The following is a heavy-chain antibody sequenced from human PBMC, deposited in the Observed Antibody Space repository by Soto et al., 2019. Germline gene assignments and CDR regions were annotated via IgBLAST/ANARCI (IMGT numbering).Heavy chain of an antibody. V-gene: IGHV4-39*01. Sequence: QLQLQESGPGLVKPSETLSLTCTVSGGSISSSSYYWGWIRQPPGKGLEWIGSIYYSGSTYYNPSLKSRVTISVDTSKNQFSLKLSSVTAADTAVYYCARQTDLAVIDYWGQGTLVTVSS. CDR1: GGSISSSSYY. CDR3: ARQTDLAVIDY. CDR2: IYYSGST. D-gene: IGHD6-19*01. J-gene: IGHJ4*02.